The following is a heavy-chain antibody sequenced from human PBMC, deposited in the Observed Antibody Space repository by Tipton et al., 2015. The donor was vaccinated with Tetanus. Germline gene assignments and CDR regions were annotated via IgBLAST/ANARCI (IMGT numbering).Heavy chain of an antibody. Sequence: QLVQSGPEVKKPGASVKVSCKASGYTFTDYYMHWVRQAPGQGLEWMGWINPNSGATNYAQKFQGRVTMTRDTSISTAYMELSSLRSDDPAVYYCARERHLDYWGQGTLVTVSS. V-gene: IGHV1-2*02. J-gene: IGHJ4*02. CDR1: GYTFTDYY. CDR2: INPNSGAT. CDR3: ARERHLDY. D-gene: IGHD1-1*01.